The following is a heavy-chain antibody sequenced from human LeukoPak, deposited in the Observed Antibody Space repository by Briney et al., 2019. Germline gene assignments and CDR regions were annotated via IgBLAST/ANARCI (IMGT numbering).Heavy chain of an antibody. D-gene: IGHD3-22*01. J-gene: IGHJ3*02. CDR2: ISGSGGST. CDR3: AKVSPVVVVITGAFDI. CDR1: GFTFSSYA. Sequence: GGSLRLSCAASGFTFSSYAMIWVRQAPGKGLEWVSAISGSGGSTYYADSVKGRFTISRDNSKNTLYLQMNSLRAEDTAVYYCAKVSPVVVVITGAFDIWGQGTMVTVSS. V-gene: IGHV3-23*01.